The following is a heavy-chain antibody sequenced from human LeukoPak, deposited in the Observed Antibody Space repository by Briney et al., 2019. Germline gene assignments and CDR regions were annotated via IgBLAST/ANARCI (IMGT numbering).Heavy chain of an antibody. CDR3: ARARMPSGDLYYYGMDV. Sequence: GGSLRLSCTASGFTFSSYAMHWVRQAPGKGLEYVSAISSNGDSTYYANSVKGRFTISRDNSKNTLYLQMGSLRPEDMAVYYRARARMPSGDLYYYGMDVWGQGTTVTVSS. J-gene: IGHJ6*02. V-gene: IGHV3-64*01. CDR1: GFTFSSYA. D-gene: IGHD3-10*01. CDR2: ISSNGDST.